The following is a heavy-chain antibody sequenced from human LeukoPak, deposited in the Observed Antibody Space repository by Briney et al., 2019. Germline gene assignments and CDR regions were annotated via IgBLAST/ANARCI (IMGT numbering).Heavy chain of an antibody. Sequence: GGSLRLSCAASGFTLSSYSINWVRQAPGKGLEWVSSISSSGDYIYYADSVKGRFTISRDNARNSLYLQMNSLRVEDTAVYYCARARWFGEPPVKLDYWSQGTLVTVSS. CDR2: ISSSGDYI. D-gene: IGHD3-10*01. V-gene: IGHV3-21*01. CDR3: ARARWFGEPPVKLDY. CDR1: GFTLSSYS. J-gene: IGHJ4*02.